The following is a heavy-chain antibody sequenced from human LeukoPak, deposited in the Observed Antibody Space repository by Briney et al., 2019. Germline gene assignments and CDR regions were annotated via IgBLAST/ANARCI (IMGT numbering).Heavy chain of an antibody. D-gene: IGHD6-19*01. J-gene: IGHJ6*02. CDR3: TRQVAVADYSYYGLDV. V-gene: IGHV3-73*01. CDR1: GFRFSGSA. CDR2: IRSKADSYAT. Sequence: GGSLRLSCAAAGFRFSGSAMHWVRQASGKGLEWLGRIRSKADSYATAYAASVKGRFTFSRDDSRNTAYLRMNSLKTEDTAVYYCTRQVAVADYSYYGLDVRGQGTTVTVSS.